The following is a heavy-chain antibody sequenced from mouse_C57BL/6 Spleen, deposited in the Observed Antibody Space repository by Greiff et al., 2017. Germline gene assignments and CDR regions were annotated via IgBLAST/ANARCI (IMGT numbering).Heavy chain of an antibody. CDR1: GYTFTSYW. Sequence: QVQLQQPGAELVRPGTSVKLSCKASGYTFTSYWLHWVKQRPGQGLEWIGVIDPADSYTNYNQQFKGKATLTVDTSSSTAYMQLSSLTSEDSAVYGCAREGAGSCSYGAQGTTLTVSS. J-gene: IGHJ2*01. CDR3: AREGAGSCSY. CDR2: IDPADSYT. V-gene: IGHV1-59*01.